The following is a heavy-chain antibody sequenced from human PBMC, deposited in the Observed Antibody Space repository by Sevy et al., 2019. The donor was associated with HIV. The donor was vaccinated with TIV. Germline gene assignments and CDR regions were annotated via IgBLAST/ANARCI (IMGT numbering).Heavy chain of an antibody. CDR1: GFTFSTYT. Sequence: GGSLRLSCTASGFTFSTYTLTWVRQAPGKGLEWVSLITPDDTHYADSVRGRFSVSRDNSKNTLYLQMDSLTVDDTAVYYCARDAQTWRGPWYGTSGADRWGQGTLVTVSS. V-gene: IGHV3-23*01. CDR2: ITPDDT. D-gene: IGHD1-1*01. J-gene: IGHJ5*02. CDR3: ARDAQTWRGPWYGTSGADR.